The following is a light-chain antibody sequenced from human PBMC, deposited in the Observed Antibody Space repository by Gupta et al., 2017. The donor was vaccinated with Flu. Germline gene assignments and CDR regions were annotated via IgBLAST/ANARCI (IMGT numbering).Light chain of an antibody. CDR2: EDT. CDR3: QSYDSSIVL. Sequence: NFMLTQPHSVSESPGKTVTISCTRSSGSIASTYVQWYQQRPGSSPTTVIYEDTQRPSGVPDRFSGSIDSSSNSASLTISGLRTEDEADYYCQSYDSSIVLFGGGTKLTVL. CDR1: SGSIASTY. J-gene: IGLJ2*01. V-gene: IGLV6-57*01.